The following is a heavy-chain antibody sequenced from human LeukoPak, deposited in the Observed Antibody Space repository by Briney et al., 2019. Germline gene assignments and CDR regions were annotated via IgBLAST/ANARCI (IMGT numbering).Heavy chain of an antibody. Sequence: SETLSLTCTVSGGSISSGGYYWSWIRQHPGKGLEWIGYIYYSGSTYYNPSLKSRVTISVDTSKNQFSLKLSSVTAADTAVYYCARTRRDGYKYFDHWGREPWSPSPQ. CDR3: ARTRRDGYKYFDH. D-gene: IGHD5-24*01. V-gene: IGHV4-31*03. J-gene: IGHJ4*02. CDR2: IYYSGST. CDR1: GGSISSGGYY.